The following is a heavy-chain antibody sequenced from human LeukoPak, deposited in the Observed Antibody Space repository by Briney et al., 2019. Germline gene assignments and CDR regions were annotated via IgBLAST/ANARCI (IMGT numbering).Heavy chain of an antibody. CDR3: ARVGLTGDQGDDY. J-gene: IGHJ4*02. Sequence: SETLSLTCTVSGGSINSGDYYWGWIRQPPGKGLEWIGSIYYSGSIYYNSSLKSRVTISVDTSKNQFSLKLSSVTAADTAVYYCARVGLTGDQGDDYWGQGTLVTVSS. CDR2: IYYSGSI. CDR1: GGSINSGDYY. D-gene: IGHD7-27*01. V-gene: IGHV4-39*07.